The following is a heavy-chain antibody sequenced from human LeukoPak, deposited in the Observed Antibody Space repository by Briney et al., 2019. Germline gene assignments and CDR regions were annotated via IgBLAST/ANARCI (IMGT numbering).Heavy chain of an antibody. CDR3: AHSRALLWFGELFYFDY. Sequence: SGPTLVKPTQTLTLTCTFSGFSLSTSGVGMGWIRQPPGKALEWLALIYWNDDKRYSPSLKSRLTITKDTSKNQVVLTMTNMDPVDTATYYCAHSRALLWFGELFYFDYWGQGTLVTVSS. CDR1: GFSLSTSGVG. J-gene: IGHJ4*02. V-gene: IGHV2-5*01. CDR2: IYWNDDK. D-gene: IGHD3-10*01.